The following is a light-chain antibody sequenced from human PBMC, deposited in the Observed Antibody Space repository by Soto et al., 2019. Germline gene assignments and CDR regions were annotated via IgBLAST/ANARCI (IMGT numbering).Light chain of an antibody. Sequence: DIQLTQSPSTLSASVGDRVTITCRASQGITGWLAWYQQKPGKAPKLLIFDASTLESGVPPRFTGSGSGTEFTLSISNPQPDDFATYYCQQYQRYWTFGHGTKVEVK. V-gene: IGKV1-5*01. CDR3: QQYQRYWT. CDR1: QGITGW. CDR2: DAS. J-gene: IGKJ1*01.